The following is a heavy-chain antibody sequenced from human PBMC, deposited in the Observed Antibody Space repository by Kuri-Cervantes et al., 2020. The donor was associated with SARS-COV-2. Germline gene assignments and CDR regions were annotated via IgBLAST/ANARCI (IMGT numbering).Heavy chain of an antibody. D-gene: IGHD1-20*01. CDR3: ARHARITGIGFDY. Sequence: SETLSLTCTVSGGSISSSSYYWGWIRQPPGKGLEWIGSIYYSGSTYYHPSLKSRVTISVYTSKNQFSLKLSSVTAADTAVYYCARHARITGIGFDYWGQGTLVTVSS. CDR1: GGSISSSSYY. V-gene: IGHV4-39*01. CDR2: IYYSGST. J-gene: IGHJ4*02.